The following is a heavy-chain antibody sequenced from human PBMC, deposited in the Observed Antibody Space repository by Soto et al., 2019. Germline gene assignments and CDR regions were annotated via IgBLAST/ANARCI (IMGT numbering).Heavy chain of an antibody. CDR2: ISSSSSTI. D-gene: IGHD6-13*01. CDR3: ARPYGSSWPAAEYFQH. J-gene: IGHJ1*01. CDR1: GFTFSSYS. Sequence: PGGSLRLSCAASGFTFSSYSMNWVRQAPGKGLEWVSYISSSSSTIYYADSVKGRFTISRDNAKNSLYLQMNSLRDEDTAVFYCARPYGSSWPAAEYFQHWGQGTLVTVSS. V-gene: IGHV3-48*02.